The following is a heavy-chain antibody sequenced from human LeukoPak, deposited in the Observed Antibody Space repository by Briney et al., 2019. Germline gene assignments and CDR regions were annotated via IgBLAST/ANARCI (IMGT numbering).Heavy chain of an antibody. CDR1: GFTFSSYE. CDR2: ISDGGST. D-gene: IGHD3-10*01. Sequence: PGGSLRLSCAASGFTFSSYEMNWVRQAPGKGLDWVSVISDGGSTYYADSVRGRFTISRDNSKNTLFLQMNSLRVEDTAVYYCARGVLNWGQGTLVTVSS. CDR3: ARGVLN. J-gene: IGHJ4*02. V-gene: IGHV3-53*01.